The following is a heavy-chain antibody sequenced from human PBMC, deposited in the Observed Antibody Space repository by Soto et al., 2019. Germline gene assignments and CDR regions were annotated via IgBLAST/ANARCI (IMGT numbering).Heavy chain of an antibody. CDR1: GFSLANYP. CDR2: SSPRGDTI. D-gene: IGHD6-19*01. Sequence: GGSLRLSCVASGFSLANYPMNWVRQTPGKGLEWISYSSPRGDTIYYADSVEGRFTISRDNARNSLSLHMSSLRDEDSALYYCAKGPHTNVGWPYYFESWGQGGPVTVSS. V-gene: IGHV3-48*02. CDR3: AKGPHTNVGWPYYFES. J-gene: IGHJ4*02.